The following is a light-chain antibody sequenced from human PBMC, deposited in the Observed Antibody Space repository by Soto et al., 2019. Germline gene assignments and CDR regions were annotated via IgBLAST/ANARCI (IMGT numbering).Light chain of an antibody. J-gene: IGLJ2*01. CDR3: AAWDDSLNGVV. CDR1: SSNIGSNT. CDR2: TNN. Sequence: QSVLTQPPSASGTPGQRVTISCSGSSSNIGSNTVNWYQQLPGTAPKLLICTNNQRPSGVPDRFSGSKSGTSASLAISGLQSEDEADYYCAAWDDSLNGVVFSGGTKLTVL. V-gene: IGLV1-44*01.